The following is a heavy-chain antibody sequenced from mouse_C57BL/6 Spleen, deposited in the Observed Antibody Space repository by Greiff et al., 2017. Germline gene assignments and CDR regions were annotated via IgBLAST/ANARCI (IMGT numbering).Heavy chain of an antibody. Sequence: VQLQQSVAELVRPGASVKLSCTASGFNIKNTYMHWVKQRPEQGLEWIGRIDPANGNTKYAPKFQGKATITADPSSNTAYLQLSSLTSEDTAIYYCARTSNYGSSSYWYFDVWGTGTTVTVSS. J-gene: IGHJ1*03. CDR2: IDPANGNT. CDR1: GFNIKNTY. V-gene: IGHV14-3*01. CDR3: ARTSNYGSSSYWYFDV. D-gene: IGHD1-1*01.